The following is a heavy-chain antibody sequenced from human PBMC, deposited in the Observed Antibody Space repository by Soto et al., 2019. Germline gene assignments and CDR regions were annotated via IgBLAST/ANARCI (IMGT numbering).Heavy chain of an antibody. D-gene: IGHD2-2*01. CDR1: GFTFSSYA. V-gene: IGHV3-23*01. CDR3: ANTASMPIRDGFAH. J-gene: IGHJ4*02. Sequence: EVQVLESGGGLVQPGGSLRLSCAASGFTFSSYAMSWVRQAPGQGLEWVSAISGSGSNPYYADSVKGRFTISRDNSKNKLYLQMNSLRAEDTALYYCANTASMPIRDGFAHWGQGTLVTVSS. CDR2: ISGSGSNP.